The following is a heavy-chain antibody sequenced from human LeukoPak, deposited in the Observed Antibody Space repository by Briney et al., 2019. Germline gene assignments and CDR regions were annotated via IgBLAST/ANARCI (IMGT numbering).Heavy chain of an antibody. D-gene: IGHD3-10*01. CDR2: ISGSGGST. CDR1: GFTFSSYA. J-gene: IGHJ4*02. CDR3: AKVPDYYGSGSYYGY. V-gene: IGHV3-23*01. Sequence: GGSLRLSCAASGFTFSSYAMSWVRQAPGKGLEWVSAISGSGGSTYYADSVKGRFTISRDNSKNTLYLQMNSLRAEDTAVYYCAKVPDYYGSGSYYGYWGQGTLVTVSS.